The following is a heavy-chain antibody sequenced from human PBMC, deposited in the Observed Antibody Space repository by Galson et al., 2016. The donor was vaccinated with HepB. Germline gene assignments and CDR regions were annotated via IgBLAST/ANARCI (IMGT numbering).Heavy chain of an antibody. J-gene: IGHJ4*02. CDR2: INSDGSDT. D-gene: IGHD6-6*01. CDR3: ARGRLPTSYRGFAY. V-gene: IGHV3-74*01. Sequence: SLRLSCATSGFTYSTYWMHWVRQTSGKGLVWVSLINSDGSDTIYADSVKGRFTISRDNAKNTLYLQMNSLRVEDTAVYYCARGRLPTSYRGFAYWGQGTLVTVSS. CDR1: GFTYSTYW.